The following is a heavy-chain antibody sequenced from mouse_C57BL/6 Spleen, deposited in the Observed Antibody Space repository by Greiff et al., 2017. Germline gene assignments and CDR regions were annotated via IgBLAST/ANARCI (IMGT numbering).Heavy chain of an antibody. CDR2: IYPGSGST. V-gene: IGHV1-55*01. CDR3: ARWGLLRRSSYAMDD. J-gene: IGHJ4*01. D-gene: IGHD1-1*01. Sequence: QVQLQQPGAELVKPGASVKMSCKASGYTFTSYWITWVKQRPGQGLEWIGDIYPGSGSTNYNEKFKSKATLTVDTSSSTAYMQLSSLTSEDSAVYYCARWGLLRRSSYAMDDWGQGTSVTVSS. CDR1: GYTFTSYW.